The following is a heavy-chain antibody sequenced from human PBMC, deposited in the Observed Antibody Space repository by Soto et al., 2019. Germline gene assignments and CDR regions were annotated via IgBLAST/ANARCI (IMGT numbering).Heavy chain of an antibody. CDR2: ISYDGSNK. CDR1: GFTFSGYG. V-gene: IGHV3-30*03. J-gene: IGHJ4*02. Sequence: PGGSLRLSCAASGFTFSGYGMHWVRQAPGKGLEWVAVISYDGSNKYYADSVKGRFTISRDNSKNTLYLQMNSLRAEDTAVYYCARESEDLTSNFDYWGQGTLVTVSS. CDR3: ARESEDLTSNFDY.